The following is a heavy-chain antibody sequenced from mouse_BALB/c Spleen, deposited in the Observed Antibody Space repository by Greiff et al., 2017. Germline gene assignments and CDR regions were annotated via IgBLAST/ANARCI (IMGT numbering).Heavy chain of an antibody. V-gene: IGHV1-54*01. CDR2: INPGSGGT. J-gene: IGHJ3*01. Sequence: QVHVKQSGAELVRPGTSVKVSCKASGYAFTNYLIEWVKQRPGQGLEWIGVINPGSGGTNYNEKFKGKATLTADKSSSTAYMQLSSLTSDDSAVYFCAREGLGNSWFAYWGQGTLVTVSA. CDR1: GYAFTNYL. CDR3: AREGLGNSWFAY. D-gene: IGHD2-1*01.